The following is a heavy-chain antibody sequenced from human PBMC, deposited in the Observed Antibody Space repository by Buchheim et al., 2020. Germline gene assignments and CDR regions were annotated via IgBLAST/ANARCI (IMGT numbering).Heavy chain of an antibody. CDR2: INHSGST. CDR1: GGSFSGYY. Sequence: QVQLQQWGAGLLKPSETLSLTCAVYGGSFSGYYWSWIRQPPGKGLEWIGEINHSGSTNYNPSLKSRVTISVDTSKNQFSMKLSSVTAADTAVYYCARVLSDYYYGMDVWGQGTT. J-gene: IGHJ6*02. V-gene: IGHV4-34*01. CDR3: ARVLSDYYYGMDV.